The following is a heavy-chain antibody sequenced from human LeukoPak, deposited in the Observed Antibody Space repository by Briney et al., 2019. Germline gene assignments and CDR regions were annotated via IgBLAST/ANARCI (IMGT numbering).Heavy chain of an antibody. V-gene: IGHV4-61*01. J-gene: IGHJ4*02. CDR1: GGSISSSNW. D-gene: IGHD4-23*01. CDR2: IYYSGST. Sequence: SETLSLTCAVSGGSISSSNWWSWIRQPPGKGLEWIGYIYYSGSTNYNPSLKSRVTISVDTSKNQFSLKLSSVTAADTAVYYCARDHGGLNFDYWGQGTLVTVSS. CDR3: ARDHGGLNFDY.